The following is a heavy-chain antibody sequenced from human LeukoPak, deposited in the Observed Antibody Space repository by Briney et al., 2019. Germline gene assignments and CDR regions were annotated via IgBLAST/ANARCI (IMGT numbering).Heavy chain of an antibody. CDR2: INSDGSST. V-gene: IGHV3-74*01. J-gene: IGHJ4*02. CDR1: GFTFSSYW. Sequence: GGSLRLSCAASGFTFSSYWMHWVRQAPGKGLVWVSRINSDGSSTSYADSVKGRFTISRDNAKNTLYLQMNSLRAEDTAVYYCATDSTYSSGWDQLFDYWGQGTLVTVSS. D-gene: IGHD6-19*01. CDR3: ATDSTYSSGWDQLFDY.